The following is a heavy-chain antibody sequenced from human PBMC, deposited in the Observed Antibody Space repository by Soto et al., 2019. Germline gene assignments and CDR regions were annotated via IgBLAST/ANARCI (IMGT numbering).Heavy chain of an antibody. CDR1: GFTFSSYA. CDR2: ISGSGGST. Sequence: GGSLRLSCAASGFTFSSYAMSWVRQAPGKGLEWVSAISGSGGSTYYADSVKGRFTISRDNSKNTLYLQMNSLRAEDTAVYYCAMGGYDILTGYYPYYFDYSNVDYWGQGTLVTVSS. J-gene: IGHJ4*02. CDR3: AMGGYDILTGYYPYYFDYSNVDY. V-gene: IGHV3-23*01. D-gene: IGHD3-9*01.